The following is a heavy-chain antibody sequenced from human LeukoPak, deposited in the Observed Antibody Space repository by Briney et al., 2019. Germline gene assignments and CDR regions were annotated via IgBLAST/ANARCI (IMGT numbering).Heavy chain of an antibody. J-gene: IGHJ4*02. CDR1: GLTFSSYA. CDR3: ARDLADYYFDY. CDR2: ISYDGSNK. V-gene: IGHV3-30*04. Sequence: PGRSLRLSCAASGLTFSSYAMHWVRQAPGKGLEWVAVISYDGSNKYYADSVKGRFTISRDNSKNTLYLQMNSLRAEDTAVYYCARDLADYYFDYWGQGTLVTVSS.